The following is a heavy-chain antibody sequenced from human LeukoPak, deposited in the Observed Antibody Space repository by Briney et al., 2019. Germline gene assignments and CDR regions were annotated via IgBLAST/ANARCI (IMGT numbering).Heavy chain of an antibody. CDR1: GYSITSAYY. V-gene: IGHV4-38-2*02. J-gene: IGHJ5*01. CDR2: FFLKGST. D-gene: IGHD3-10*01. CDR3: TRQPKSCTPGVFVTGKACWFDS. Sequence: SETLSLTCTVSGYSITSAYYWGWIRQPPGKGLEWIGSFFLKGSTYYNPSLKSRVTISVDTSKNQFSLTLSSVTAADTAVYYCTRQPKSCTPGVFVTGKACWFDSWGQGTLVTVSS.